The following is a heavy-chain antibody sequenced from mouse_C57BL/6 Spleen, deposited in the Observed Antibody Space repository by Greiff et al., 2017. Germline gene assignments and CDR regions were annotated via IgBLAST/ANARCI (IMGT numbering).Heavy chain of an antibody. Sequence: EVNLVESGGGLVKPGGSLKLSCAASGFTFSSYAMSWVRQTPEKRLEWVATISDGGSYTYYPDNVKGRFTISRDNAKNNLYLQMSHLKSEDTAMYYCARVRLGAMDYWGQGTSVTVSS. V-gene: IGHV5-4*03. CDR1: GFTFSSYA. D-gene: IGHD4-1*01. J-gene: IGHJ4*01. CDR3: ARVRLGAMDY. CDR2: ISDGGSYT.